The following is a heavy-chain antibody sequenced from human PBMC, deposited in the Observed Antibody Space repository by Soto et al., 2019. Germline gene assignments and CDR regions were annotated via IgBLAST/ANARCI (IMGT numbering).Heavy chain of an antibody. CDR2: IYHSGST. J-gene: IGHJ4*02. CDR1: GGSISSSNW. V-gene: IGHV4-4*02. D-gene: IGHD6-19*01. CDR3: ASFLPVAALPNHYDY. Sequence: TSETLSLTCAVSGGSISSSNWWSWVRQPPGKGLEWIGEIYHSGSTNYNPSLKSRVTISVDKSKNQFSLKLSSVTAADTAVYYCASFLPVAALPNHYDYWGPGILVTLSS.